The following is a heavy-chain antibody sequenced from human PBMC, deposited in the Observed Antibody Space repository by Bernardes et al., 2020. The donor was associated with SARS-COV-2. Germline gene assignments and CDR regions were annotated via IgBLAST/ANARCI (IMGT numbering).Heavy chain of an antibody. CDR1: GFTFSAYG. D-gene: IGHD3-3*01. V-gene: IGHV3-21*01. CDR2: ISSTSNYI. Sequence: GGSLRLSCAASGFTFSAYGMTWVRQAPGKGLEWVSFISSTSNYIYYADSVKGRFTISRDNAKNSVHLLMSSLRAEDTAVYYCARDRLKAGVVPYPLDVWGQGTTVTVSS. CDR3: ARDRLKAGVVPYPLDV. J-gene: IGHJ6*02.